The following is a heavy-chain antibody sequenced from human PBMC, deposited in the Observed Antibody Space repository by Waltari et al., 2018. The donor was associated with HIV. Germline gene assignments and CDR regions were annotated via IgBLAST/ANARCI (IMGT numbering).Heavy chain of an antibody. V-gene: IGHV2-26*01. CDR2: IFSNDEK. J-gene: IGHJ2*01. D-gene: IGHD2-15*01. CDR1: GFSLSNARMG. Sequence: QVTLKESGPVLVKPTETLTLTCTVSGFSLSNARMGVSCIRKPQGKALEWLAHIFSNDEKSYSTSLKSRLTISKDTSKSQVVLTMTNMDPVDTATYYCARTAFGTVVTDWYFDLWGRGTLVTVSS. CDR3: ARTAFGTVVTDWYFDL.